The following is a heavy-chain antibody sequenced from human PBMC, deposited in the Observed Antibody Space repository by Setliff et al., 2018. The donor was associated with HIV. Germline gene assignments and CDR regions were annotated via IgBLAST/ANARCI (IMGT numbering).Heavy chain of an antibody. Sequence: ASVKDSCKASGGTFSSYSITWVRQAPGQGLEWVGGIIPIFGTTNYAQNFQGRVTISADESTSTAYMELSSLRSEDTAVYYCARGRHAVVVTALEHDYWGQGTLVTVSS. J-gene: IGHJ4*02. V-gene: IGHV1-69*13. CDR3: ARGRHAVVVTALEHDY. CDR1: GGTFSSYS. CDR2: IIPIFGTT. D-gene: IGHD2-21*02.